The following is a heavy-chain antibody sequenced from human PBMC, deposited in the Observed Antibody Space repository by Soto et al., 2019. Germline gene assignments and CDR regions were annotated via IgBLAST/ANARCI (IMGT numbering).Heavy chain of an antibody. D-gene: IGHD3-3*01. CDR3: ARGGGVGVAVSAAFDM. Sequence: QLHLVQSGAVVKKPGASVTVSCSASGYPVTAYYMHWVRQAPGRGLEWMGGINPATGAAKYTQTFQGMVTMTRDTFTSTVFMELSGMTSADTAVFYCARGGGVGVAVSAAFDMWGQGTLVTVSS. J-gene: IGHJ3*02. V-gene: IGHV1-2*02. CDR2: INPATGAA. CDR1: GYPVTAYY.